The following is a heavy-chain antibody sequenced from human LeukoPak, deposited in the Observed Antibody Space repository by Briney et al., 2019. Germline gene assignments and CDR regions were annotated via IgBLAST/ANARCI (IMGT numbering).Heavy chain of an antibody. CDR1: GFTFSTYN. J-gene: IGHJ3*02. V-gene: IGHV3-21*01. CDR2: ISTSSNYI. Sequence: PGGSLRLSCAASGFTFSTYNMNWVRKAPGKGPERVSSISTSSNYIYYADSVKGRFTISRDNAKNSLYLQMNSLRVEDTDVYYCARDVGAAAPDAFDIWGQGTMVTVSS. D-gene: IGHD1-26*01. CDR3: ARDVGAAAPDAFDI.